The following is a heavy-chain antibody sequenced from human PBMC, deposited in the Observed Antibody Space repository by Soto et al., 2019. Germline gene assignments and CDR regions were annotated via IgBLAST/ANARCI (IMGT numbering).Heavy chain of an antibody. CDR2: IIPILGIA. D-gene: IGHD1-26*01. CDR3: ARDLAVWELHNWTPY. V-gene: IGHV1-69*04. CDR1: GGTFISYT. Sequence: GASVKVSCKASGGTFISYTIGWVRQAPGQRIEWMGRIIPILGIANYAQKFQGRVTITADKSTSTAYMELSSLRSEDTAVYYCARDLAVWELHNWTPYWGQGTLVTVSS. J-gene: IGHJ4*02.